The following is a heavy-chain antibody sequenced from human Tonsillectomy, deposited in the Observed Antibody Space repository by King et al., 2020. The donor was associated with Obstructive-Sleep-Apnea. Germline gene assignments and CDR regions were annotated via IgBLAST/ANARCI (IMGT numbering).Heavy chain of an antibody. V-gene: IGHV3-30*04. CDR1: GFTFNDYA. CDR3: ARDLRSTPEAYWFHP. J-gene: IGHJ5*02. Sequence: VQLVESGGGVVQPGRSLRLSCAASGFTFNDYAMHWVRQAPGKGLEWMAVISYDGSYKYYADSVKGRFTISRDNSKNTLYLQMNSLRPEDTAVYYCARDLRSTPEAYWFHPWGLGTLVTVSS. D-gene: IGHD3-9*01. CDR2: ISYDGSYK.